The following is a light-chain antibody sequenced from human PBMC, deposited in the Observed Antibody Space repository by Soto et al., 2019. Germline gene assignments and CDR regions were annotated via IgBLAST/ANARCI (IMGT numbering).Light chain of an antibody. CDR2: AAS. CDR1: QSISTY. V-gene: IGKV1-39*01. CDR3: QQTYSTPPT. J-gene: IGKJ1*01. Sequence: DFQMTQSPSSLSASVGDRVTITCRASQSISTYLNWYQQKAGLAPKLLIYAASSLQSGVPSRFSGSRSGTDFTLTISRLQPEDFATYYCQQTYSTPPTFGQGTKVEIK.